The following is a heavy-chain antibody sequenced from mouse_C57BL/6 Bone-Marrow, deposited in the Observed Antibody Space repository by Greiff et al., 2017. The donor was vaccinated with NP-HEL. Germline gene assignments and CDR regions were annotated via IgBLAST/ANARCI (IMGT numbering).Heavy chain of an antibody. Sequence: QVQLQQPGAELVKPGASVKLSCKASGYTFTSYWMHWVKQRPGQGLEWIGMIHPNSGSTNYNEKFKSKATLTADKSSSTAYMQLSSLTSEDSAVYYCASPYDQAWFAYWGQGTLVTVSA. J-gene: IGHJ3*01. D-gene: IGHD2-10*02. CDR2: IHPNSGST. CDR1: GYTFTSYW. CDR3: ASPYDQAWFAY. V-gene: IGHV1-64*01.